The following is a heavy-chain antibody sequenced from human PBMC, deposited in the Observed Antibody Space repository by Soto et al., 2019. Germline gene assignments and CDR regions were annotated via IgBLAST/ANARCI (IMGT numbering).Heavy chain of an antibody. D-gene: IGHD4-17*01. CDR3: ARHSYGDWYFDL. CDR1: GGSISSSGYY. Sequence: PSETLSLTCTVSGGSISSSGYYWGWFRQPPGKGLEWIGSIFYSGSTYYNPSLKSRVTISADASKKQFSLKLSSVTAADTAVYNCARHSYGDWYFDLWGRGTLVTVS. CDR2: IFYSGST. J-gene: IGHJ2*01. V-gene: IGHV4-39*01.